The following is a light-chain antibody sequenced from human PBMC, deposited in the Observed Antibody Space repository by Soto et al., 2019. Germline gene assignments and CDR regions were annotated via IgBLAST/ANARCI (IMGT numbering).Light chain of an antibody. CDR3: HQYGISPPVT. CDR1: QSVSSSY. CDR2: GAS. Sequence: EIVLTQSPGTLSLSPGERATLSCRASQSVSSSYLAWYQQKPGQAPRLLIYGASGRATGIPDRFSGSGSGTDFTLTISRLEPEDFAMYYCHQYGISPPVTFGQGTRLEIK. J-gene: IGKJ5*01. V-gene: IGKV3-20*01.